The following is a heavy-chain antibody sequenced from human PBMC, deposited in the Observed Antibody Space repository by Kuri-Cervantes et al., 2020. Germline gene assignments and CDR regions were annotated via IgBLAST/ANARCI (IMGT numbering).Heavy chain of an antibody. J-gene: IGHJ6*02. V-gene: IGHV4-31*03. Sequence: LRLSCTVSGGSISSGGYYWSWIRQHPGKGLEWIGYIYYSGSTYYNPSLKSRVTISVDTSKNQFSLKLSSVTAADTAVYYCATPASGYYSGGYYYGMDVWGQGTTVTVSS. D-gene: IGHD3-22*01. CDR1: GGSISSGGYY. CDR3: ATPASGYYSGGYYYGMDV. CDR2: IYYSGST.